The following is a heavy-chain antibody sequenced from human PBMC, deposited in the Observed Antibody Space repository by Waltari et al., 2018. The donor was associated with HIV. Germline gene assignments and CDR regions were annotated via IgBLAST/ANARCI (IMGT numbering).Heavy chain of an antibody. V-gene: IGHV1-2*02. CDR1: GYTFTGYY. J-gene: IGHJ6*02. CDR3: ARERGKIIAARPEGYYYYGMDV. CDR2: INPKRSGK. D-gene: IGHD6-6*01. Sequence: QVHLVQSGAEVKKPGASVKVSCKASGYTFTGYYIHWVRQAPGQGLEWMELINPKRSGKKSAQKCQGRFTMTRDTYSSTAYMELSRMKSDDTAVFDCARERGKIIAARPEGYYYYGMDVWGQGTTVTVS.